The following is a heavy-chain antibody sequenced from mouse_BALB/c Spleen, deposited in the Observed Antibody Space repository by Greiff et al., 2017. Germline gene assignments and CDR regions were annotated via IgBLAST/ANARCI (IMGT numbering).Heavy chain of an antibody. V-gene: IGHV3-1*02. CDR2: IHYSGST. Sequence: EVMLVESGPDLVKPSQSLSLTCTVTGYSITSCYSWHWIRQFPGNILEWMGYIHYSGSTNYNPSLKSRISITRDTSKNQFFLQLNSVTTEDTATYYCARRENWEGAAWFAYWGQGTLVTVSA. CDR3: ARRENWEGAAWFAY. D-gene: IGHD4-1*01. CDR1: GYSITSCYS. J-gene: IGHJ3*01.